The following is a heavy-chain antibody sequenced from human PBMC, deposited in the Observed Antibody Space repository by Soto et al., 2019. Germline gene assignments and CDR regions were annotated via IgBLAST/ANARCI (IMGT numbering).Heavy chain of an antibody. D-gene: IGHD3-3*01. CDR1: GFTFSSYG. CDR3: AKEGVIFGVVIRYYYYGMDV. CDR2: ISYDGSNK. V-gene: IGHV3-30*18. J-gene: IGHJ6*02. Sequence: GGSLRLSCAASGFTFSSYGMHWVRQAPGKGLEWVAVISYDGSNKYYADSVKGRFTISRDNSKNTLYLQMNSLRAEDTAVYYCAKEGVIFGVVIRYYYYGMDVWGQGTTVTVSS.